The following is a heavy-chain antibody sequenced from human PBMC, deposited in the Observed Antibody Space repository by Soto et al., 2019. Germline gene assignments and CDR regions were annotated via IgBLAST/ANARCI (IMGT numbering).Heavy chain of an antibody. V-gene: IGHV3-21*01. J-gene: IGHJ4*02. CDR2: ISSSSSYI. CDR3: AREGIAAALDY. CDR1: GFTFRSYS. Sequence: EVQLVESGGGLVKPGGSLRLSCAASGFTFRSYSMNWVRQAPGQGLEWVSSISSSSSYIYYADSVKGRFTISRDNAKNSLYLQVNSLRAEDTAVYYCAREGIAAALDYWGQGTLVTVSS. D-gene: IGHD6-13*01.